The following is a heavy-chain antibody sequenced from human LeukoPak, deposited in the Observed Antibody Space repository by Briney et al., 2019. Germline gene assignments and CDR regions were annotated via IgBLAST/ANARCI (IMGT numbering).Heavy chain of an antibody. Sequence: PGGSLRLSCAASGFTFSSYEMNWVRQAPGKGLEWVSYISSSGSTIYHADSVKGRFTISRDNAKNSLYLQMNSLRAEDTAVYYCARDSFTIAAAGSFDYWGQGTLVTVSS. CDR3: ARDSFTIAAAGSFDY. V-gene: IGHV3-48*03. D-gene: IGHD6-13*01. J-gene: IGHJ4*02. CDR2: ISSSGSTI. CDR1: GFTFSSYE.